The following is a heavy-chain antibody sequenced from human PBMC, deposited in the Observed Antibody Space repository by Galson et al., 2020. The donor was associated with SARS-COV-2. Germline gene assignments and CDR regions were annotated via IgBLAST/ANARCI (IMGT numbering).Heavy chain of an antibody. V-gene: IGHV6-1*01. CDR2: TYYRSQWST. J-gene: IGHJ3*02. CDR3: AGRVAVACSLDI. D-gene: IGHD6-19*01. Sequence: SQTLSLTCAISGDSVSSNSAAWNWIRQSPSRGLEWLGRTYYRSQWSTDYAVSVKSRITINPDTSKNQFSLQLNSVTPEDTAIYYCAGRVAVACSLDIWGQGTMVIVSS. CDR1: GDSVSSNSAA.